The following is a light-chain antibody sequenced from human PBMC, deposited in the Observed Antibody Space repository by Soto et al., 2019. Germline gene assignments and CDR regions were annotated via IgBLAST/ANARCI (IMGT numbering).Light chain of an antibody. CDR1: QDIRNY. CDR2: AAS. CDR3: QTYDRAPFT. J-gene: IGKJ3*01. Sequence: DIQMTQSPSSLSVSVGDRVTITCRASQDIRNYLAWYQQKPGKVPKLLIYAASTLQSGVPSRFSGSGSGTDFTLTINSLQPEDIATDYCQTYDRAPFTFGPGTKVHFK. V-gene: IGKV1-27*01.